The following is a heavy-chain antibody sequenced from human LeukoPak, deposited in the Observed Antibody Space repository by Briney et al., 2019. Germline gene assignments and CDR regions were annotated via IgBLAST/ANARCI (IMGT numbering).Heavy chain of an antibody. J-gene: IGHJ4*02. CDR1: GFTFSSYS. Sequence: GGSLRLSCAASGFTFSSYSMNWVRQAPGKGLEWVSSISSSSSYIYYADSVKGRFTISRDNAKNSLYLQMNSLRAEDTAVYYCAREYYYDSSGYPYYFDYWGQGTLVTVSS. D-gene: IGHD3-22*01. CDR3: AREYYYDSSGYPYYFDY. V-gene: IGHV3-21*01. CDR2: ISSSSSYI.